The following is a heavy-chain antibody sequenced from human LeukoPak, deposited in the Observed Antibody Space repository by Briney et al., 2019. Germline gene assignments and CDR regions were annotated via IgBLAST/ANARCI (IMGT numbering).Heavy chain of an antibody. CDR3: ARAAWNGGGGFDP. D-gene: IGHD3-16*01. V-gene: IGHV4-34*01. Sequence: SETLSLTCAVSNGSFSGYYWSWIRQSPEKGLEWIGEVNHGGDTNYNPSLRSRVTISLDTSKNHFSLKLRSVTAADTAIYNCARAAWNGGGGFDPWGQGTLVTVSS. J-gene: IGHJ5*02. CDR1: NGSFSGYY. CDR2: VNHGGDT.